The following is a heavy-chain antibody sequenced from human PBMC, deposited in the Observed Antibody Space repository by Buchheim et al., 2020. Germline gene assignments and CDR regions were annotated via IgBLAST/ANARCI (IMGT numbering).Heavy chain of an antibody. CDR1: GFTFSNAW. CDR2: IKSKPDGGTT. V-gene: IGHV3-15*01. J-gene: IGHJ4*02. Sequence: EVQLVESGGGLVKPGGSLRLSCAASGFTFSNAWMSWVRQAPGKGLEWVGRIKSKPDGGTTDYAAPVKGRFTISRDDSKNTLYLQMNSLKTEDTAVYYCTTDSRYYDYVWGSYDYYWGQGTL. CDR3: TTDSRYYDYVWGSYDYY. D-gene: IGHD3-16*01.